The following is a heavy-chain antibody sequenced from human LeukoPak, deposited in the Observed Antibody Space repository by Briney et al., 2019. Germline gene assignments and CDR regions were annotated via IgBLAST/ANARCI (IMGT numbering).Heavy chain of an antibody. CDR3: ARGYSYAMDL. Sequence: GGSLRLSCAASGFTFRTYWMHWVRQAPGKGLVWVPRIQGDGGGTSYADSVRGRFTISRDNARNTVYLEMNGLRDEDTAVYYCARGYSYAMDLWGQGTTVTVS. V-gene: IGHV3-74*01. CDR2: IQGDGGGT. J-gene: IGHJ6*02. CDR1: GFTFRTYW.